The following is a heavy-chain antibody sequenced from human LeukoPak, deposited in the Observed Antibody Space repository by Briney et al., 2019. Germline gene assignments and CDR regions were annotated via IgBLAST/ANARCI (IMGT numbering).Heavy chain of an antibody. V-gene: IGHV1-2*02. CDR1: GYTFTGYY. D-gene: IGHD3-9*01. CDR3: AREETVLRYFDWLASPHIDY. Sequence: ASVKVSCKASGYTFTGYYMHWVRQAPGQGLEWMGWINPNSGGTNYAQKFQGRVTMTRDTSISTAYMELSRLRSDDTAVYYCAREETVLRYFDWLASPHIDYWGQGTLVTVSS. CDR2: INPNSGGT. J-gene: IGHJ4*02.